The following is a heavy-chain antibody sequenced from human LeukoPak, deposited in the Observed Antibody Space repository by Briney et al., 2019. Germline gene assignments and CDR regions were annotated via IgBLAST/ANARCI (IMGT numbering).Heavy chain of an antibody. CDR2: INHSGST. Sequence: SETLSLTCAAYGGSFSGYYWSWIRQPPGKGLEWIGEINHSGSTNYNPSLMNRVTISLDTYKKKFSVKLSSVTAADTAVYYCARVGGYCSGGSCFRRNGHDAFDIWGQGTMVTVSS. D-gene: IGHD2-15*01. V-gene: IGHV4-34*01. CDR3: ARVGGYCSGGSCFRRNGHDAFDI. J-gene: IGHJ3*02. CDR1: GGSFSGYY.